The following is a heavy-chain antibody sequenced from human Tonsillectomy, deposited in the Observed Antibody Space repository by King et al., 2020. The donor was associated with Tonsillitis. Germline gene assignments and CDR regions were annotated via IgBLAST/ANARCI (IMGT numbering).Heavy chain of an antibody. V-gene: IGHV3-30*18. CDR2: ISYDGITK. CDR3: AKAFIGEDDF. J-gene: IGHJ4*02. Sequence: QLVQSGGGVVRPGTALRLSCAASGITLRDYGMHWVRQAPGKGLEWLAVISYDGITKYYADSVKGRFTISRDNTKNTLFLQMSSLRTEDTAVYYCAKAFIGEDDFWGQGTLVTVSS. CDR1: GITLRDYG.